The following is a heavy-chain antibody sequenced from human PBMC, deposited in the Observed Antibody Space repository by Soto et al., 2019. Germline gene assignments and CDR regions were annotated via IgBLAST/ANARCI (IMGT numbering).Heavy chain of an antibody. V-gene: IGHV3-7*01. CDR1: GLTFGSYW. D-gene: IGHD3-10*01. J-gene: IGHJ6*02. CDR3: ARIASSGRGWDV. CDR2: IKQDGSEE. Sequence: EVQLVESGGALVSPGGSLGLSCLDSGLTFGSYWRSWVRQAPGKGLEWVGNIKQDGSEENYVDSVKGRFTISRDNAKNSMYLQMNSLRAEDTAVYYCARIASSGRGWDVWGQGTTVVVSS.